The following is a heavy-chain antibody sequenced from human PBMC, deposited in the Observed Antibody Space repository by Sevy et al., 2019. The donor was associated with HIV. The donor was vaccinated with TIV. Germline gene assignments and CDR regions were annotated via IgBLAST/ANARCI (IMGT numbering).Heavy chain of an antibody. V-gene: IGHV3-23*01. Sequence: GGSLRLSCAASGIIFKSYVMSWVRQAPGKGLEWLSGISASGGSTYYADAVKGRFTISRDNFKSRLYLQMNILRAEDTAVYYCAGAGVGAKGFDYWGQGTLVTVSS. CDR3: AGAGVGAKGFDY. CDR2: ISASGGST. J-gene: IGHJ4*02. CDR1: GIIFKSYV. D-gene: IGHD1-26*01.